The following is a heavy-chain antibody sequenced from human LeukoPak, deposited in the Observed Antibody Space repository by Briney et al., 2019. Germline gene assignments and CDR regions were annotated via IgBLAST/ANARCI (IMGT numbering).Heavy chain of an antibody. D-gene: IGHD3-10*01. CDR1: GGSISSSNSY. CDR2: IYYSGTT. J-gene: IGHJ6*03. CDR3: ARGASSYGSGSPAYYYYYYMDV. V-gene: IGHV4-39*07. Sequence: SETLSLTCTVSGGSISSSNSYWGWIRQPPGKGLEWIGSIYYSGTTNYNPSLKSRVTMSVDTSKNQFSLKLSSVTAADTAVYYCARGASSYGSGSPAYYYYYYMDVWGKGTTVTVSS.